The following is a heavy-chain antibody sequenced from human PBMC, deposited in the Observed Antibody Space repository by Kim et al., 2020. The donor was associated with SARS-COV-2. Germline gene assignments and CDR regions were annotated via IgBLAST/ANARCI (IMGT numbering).Heavy chain of an antibody. CDR1: GVSFSGYY. CDR3: AWGDAFDI. CDR2: INHSGST. V-gene: IGHV4-34*01. Sequence: SETLSLTCAVYGVSFSGYYWSWIRQPPGKGLEWIWEINHSGSTNYNPSLKSRVTISVDTSKNQFSLKLSSVIAADTAVYYCAWGDAFDIWGQGTLVSVSS. J-gene: IGHJ3*02. D-gene: IGHD3-16*01.